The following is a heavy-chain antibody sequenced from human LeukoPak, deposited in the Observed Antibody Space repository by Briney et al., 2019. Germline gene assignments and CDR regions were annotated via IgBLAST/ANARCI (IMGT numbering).Heavy chain of an antibody. CDR2: INHSGST. D-gene: IGHD1/OR15-1a*01. Sequence: SSETLSVTCAVYGGSFSDYYWSWIRQPPGKGLEWIGEINHSGSTNYNPSLKSRVTTSVDTSKNQFSLKLSSVTAADTAVYYCARTNNVFYYFDYWGQGTPVTVSS. V-gene: IGHV4-34*01. CDR3: ARTNNVFYYFDY. CDR1: GGSFSDYY. J-gene: IGHJ4*02.